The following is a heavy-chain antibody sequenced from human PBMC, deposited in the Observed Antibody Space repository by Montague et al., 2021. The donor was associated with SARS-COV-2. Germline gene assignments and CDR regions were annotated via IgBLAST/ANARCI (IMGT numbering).Heavy chain of an antibody. CDR3: ATELPGYYDDSGYYSAFDH. V-gene: IGHV3-7*05. Sequence: SRRTSWAASGFTFSAFWMTWVRQAPGKGLEWVANIKQDGSQKYYLESVKGRFTISRDNAQNSLHLQMNSLRLEDTAVYYCATELPGYYDDSGYYSAFDHWGQGTLVSVSS. CDR2: IKQDGSQK. J-gene: IGHJ4*02. D-gene: IGHD3-22*01. CDR1: GFTFSAFW.